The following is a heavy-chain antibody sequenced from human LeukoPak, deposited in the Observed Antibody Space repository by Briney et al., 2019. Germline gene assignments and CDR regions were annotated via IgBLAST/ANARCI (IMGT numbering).Heavy chain of an antibody. CDR2: IYPGDSDS. D-gene: IGHD2-2*01. V-gene: IGHV5-51*01. Sequence: GESLKISCKSSGYTFTSYWIGWVRQMPGKGLEWMGIIYPGDSDSRYSPSFQGQVTISADKSINTAYLQWSRLKASDTAMYYCASGIVVVPAARDAFDIWGQGTMVTVSS. CDR3: ASGIVVVPAARDAFDI. CDR1: GYTFTSYW. J-gene: IGHJ3*02.